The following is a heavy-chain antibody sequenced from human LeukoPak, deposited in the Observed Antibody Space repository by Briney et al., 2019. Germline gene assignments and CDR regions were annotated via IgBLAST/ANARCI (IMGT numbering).Heavy chain of an antibody. V-gene: IGHV4-59*01. Sequence: PSETLSLTCTVSGGSICSYYWSWIRQPPGKGLEWIGYIYYSGSTNYNPSLKSRVTISVDTSKNQFSLKLSSVTAADTAVYYCARAVAVAGRGNWFDPWGQGTLVTVSS. CDR3: ARAVAVAGRGNWFDP. J-gene: IGHJ5*02. CDR2: IYYSGST. D-gene: IGHD6-19*01. CDR1: GGSICSYY.